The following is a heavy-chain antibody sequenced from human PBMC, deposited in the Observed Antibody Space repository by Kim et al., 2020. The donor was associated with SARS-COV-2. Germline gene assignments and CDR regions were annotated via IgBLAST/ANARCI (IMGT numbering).Heavy chain of an antibody. Sequence: GGSLRLSCAASGFTFSSYAMHWVRQAPGKGLEYVSAISSNGGSTYYANSVKGRFTISRDNSKNTLYLQMGSLRAEDMAVYYCARFIAVAGNDPWGQGTLV. CDR2: ISSNGGST. V-gene: IGHV3-64*01. CDR3: ARFIAVAGNDP. J-gene: IGHJ5*02. D-gene: IGHD6-19*01. CDR1: GFTFSSYA.